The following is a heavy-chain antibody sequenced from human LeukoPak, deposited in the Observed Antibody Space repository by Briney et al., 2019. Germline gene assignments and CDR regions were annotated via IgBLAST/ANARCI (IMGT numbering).Heavy chain of an antibody. CDR3: ARHPAPSIAGGAFDI. Sequence: SETLSLTCTVSGYSISSGYYWGWIRQPPGKGLEWIGSIYYSGSTYYNPSLKSRVTISVDTSKNQFSLKLSSVTAADTAVYYCARHPAPSIAGGAFDIWGQGTMVTVSS. D-gene: IGHD6-6*01. V-gene: IGHV4-38-2*02. CDR2: IYYSGST. J-gene: IGHJ3*02. CDR1: GYSISSGYY.